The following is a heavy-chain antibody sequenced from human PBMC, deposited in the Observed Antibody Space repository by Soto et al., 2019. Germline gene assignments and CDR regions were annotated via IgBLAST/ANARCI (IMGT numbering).Heavy chain of an antibody. D-gene: IGHD3-16*01. CDR3: ARDGLPFALDI. Sequence: SLRLSCAASGFTLSRHWMSWVRQAPGKGLEWVAKIKEDGSEENYVDSVRGRFTISRDNAKNSLYLQMNSLRAEDTAVYYCARDGLPFALDIWGQGTVVTVSS. V-gene: IGHV3-7*03. CDR1: GFTLSRHW. J-gene: IGHJ3*02. CDR2: IKEDGSEE.